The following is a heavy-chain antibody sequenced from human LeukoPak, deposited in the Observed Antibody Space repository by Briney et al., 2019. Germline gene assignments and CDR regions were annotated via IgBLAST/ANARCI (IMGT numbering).Heavy chain of an antibody. Sequence: SETLSLTCTVSGGSISSYYWSWIRQPPGKGLEWIGYIYYSGSTNYNPSLKSRVTMSVDTSKNQFSLKLSSVTAADTAVYYCARDRGGVGGTDYWGQGTLVTVSS. CDR3: ARDRGGVGGTDY. V-gene: IGHV4-59*12. CDR1: GGSISSYY. D-gene: IGHD3-16*01. CDR2: IYYSGST. J-gene: IGHJ4*02.